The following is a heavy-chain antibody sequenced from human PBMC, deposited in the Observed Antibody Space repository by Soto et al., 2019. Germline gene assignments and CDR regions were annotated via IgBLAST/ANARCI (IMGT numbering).Heavy chain of an antibody. CDR2: ISSSSSTI. CDR1: GFTFSSYS. J-gene: IGHJ4*02. CDR3: ARDSYYYDSSGYYNFDY. Sequence: GGSLRLSCAASGFTFSSYSMNWVRQAPEKGLEWVSYISSSSSTIYYADSVKGRFTISRDNAKNSLYLQMHSLRDEDTAVYYCARDSYYYDSSGYYNFDYWGQGTLVTVSS. D-gene: IGHD3-22*01. V-gene: IGHV3-48*02.